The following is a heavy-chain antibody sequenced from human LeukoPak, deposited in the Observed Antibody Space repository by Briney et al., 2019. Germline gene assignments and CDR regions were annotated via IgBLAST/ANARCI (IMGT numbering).Heavy chain of an antibody. V-gene: IGHV5-51*01. CDR3: ARLDTAYTGRWEPL. CDR2: IYPGDSDT. J-gene: IGHJ4*02. CDR1: GYSFPNFW. D-gene: IGHD1-26*01. Sequence: GESLKISCRGSGYSFPNFWIGWVRQMPGKGLEWVGIIYPGDSDTRYSPSFQGQVTISADKSISTAYLQWSSLSASDTAIYYCARLDTAYTGRWEPLWGPGALVTVSS.